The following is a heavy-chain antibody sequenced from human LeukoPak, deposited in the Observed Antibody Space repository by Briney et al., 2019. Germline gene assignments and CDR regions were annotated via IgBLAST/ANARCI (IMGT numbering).Heavy chain of an antibody. Sequence: SETLSLTCTVSGYSISSGYYWGWIRQPPGKGLEWIGSIYHSGSTYYNPSLKSRVTISVDTSKNQFSLKLSSVTAADTAVYYCASASSPMVKGYFDYWGQGTLVTVSS. V-gene: IGHV4-38-2*02. CDR1: GYSISSGYY. D-gene: IGHD5-18*01. CDR2: IYHSGST. J-gene: IGHJ4*02. CDR3: ASASSPMVKGYFDY.